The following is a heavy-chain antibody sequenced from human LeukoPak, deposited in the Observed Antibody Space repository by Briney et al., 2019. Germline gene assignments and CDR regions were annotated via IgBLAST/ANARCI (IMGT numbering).Heavy chain of an antibody. CDR2: ISWNSGSI. J-gene: IGHJ4*02. CDR1: GFTFDDYA. Sequence: PGGSLRLSCAASGFTFDDYAMHWVRQAPGKGLEWVSGISWNSGSIGYADSVKGRFTISRDNAKNTLYLQMNSLRAEDTAVYYCARDLETTAAIWGQGTLVTVSS. V-gene: IGHV3-9*01. CDR3: ARDLETTAAI. D-gene: IGHD4-17*01.